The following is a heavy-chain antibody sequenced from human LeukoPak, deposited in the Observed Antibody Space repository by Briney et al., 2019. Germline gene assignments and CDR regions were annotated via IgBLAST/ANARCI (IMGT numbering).Heavy chain of an antibody. CDR2: INPSGGST. Sequence: ASVKVSCKASGYTFTSYYMHWVRQAPGQGLEWMGIINPSGGSTSYAQKFQGRVTMTRDTSTSTVYMELSSLRSEDTAVYYCARDQVYYDSSGYYYAVRPRGAFDIWGQGTMVTVS. CDR3: ARDQVYYDSSGYYYAVRPRGAFDI. D-gene: IGHD3-22*01. J-gene: IGHJ3*02. V-gene: IGHV1-46*01. CDR1: GYTFTSYY.